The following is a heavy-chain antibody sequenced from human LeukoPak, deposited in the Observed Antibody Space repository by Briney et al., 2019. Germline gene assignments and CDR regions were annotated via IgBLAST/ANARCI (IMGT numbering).Heavy chain of an antibody. CDR1: GFTFSSYS. V-gene: IGHV3-48*01. J-gene: IGHJ4*02. Sequence: PGGSLRLSCAASGFTFSSYSMNWVRQAPGKGLEWVSYISSSSSTIYYADSVKGRFTISRDNAKNSLYLQMNSLRAEDTAVYYCARRRNNWSDERLDYWGQGTLVTVSS. D-gene: IGHD1-20*01. CDR3: ARRRNNWSDERLDY. CDR2: ISSSSSTI.